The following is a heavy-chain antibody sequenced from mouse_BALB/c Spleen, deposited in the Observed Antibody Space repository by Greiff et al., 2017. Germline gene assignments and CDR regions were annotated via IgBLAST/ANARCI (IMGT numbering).Heavy chain of an antibody. Sequence: EVQLQQSGPGLVKPSQSLSLTCTVTGYSITSDYAWNWIRQFPGNKLEWMGYISYSGSTSYNPSLKSRISITRDTSKNQFFLQLNSVTTEDTATYYCARGSYYGNYVSFAYWGQGTLVTVSA. J-gene: IGHJ3*01. CDR3: ARGSYYGNYVSFAY. V-gene: IGHV3-2*02. CDR2: ISYSGST. D-gene: IGHD2-10*01. CDR1: GYSITSDYA.